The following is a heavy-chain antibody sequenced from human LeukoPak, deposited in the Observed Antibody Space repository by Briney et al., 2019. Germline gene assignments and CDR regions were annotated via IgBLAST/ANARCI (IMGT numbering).Heavy chain of an antibody. CDR1: ENTFSNFE. D-gene: IGHD3-22*01. Sequence: ASVKVSCEASENTFSNFEFNWVRQATGQGLEWMGWMNPNSGKTGYAQDFQGRVTMTRDTSISTAYMELSSLRSEDTAVYYCARGLDHYDTSDYAILRHWGQGTLVTVSS. CDR3: ARGLDHYDTSDYAILRH. V-gene: IGHV1-8*01. CDR2: MNPNSGKT. J-gene: IGHJ4*02.